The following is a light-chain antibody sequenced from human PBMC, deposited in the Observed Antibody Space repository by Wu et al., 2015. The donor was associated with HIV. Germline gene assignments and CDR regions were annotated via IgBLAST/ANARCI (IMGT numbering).Light chain of an antibody. CDR2: DAY. J-gene: IGKJ4*01. V-gene: IGKV3-15*01. CDR1: QSVNRN. CDR3: QQYTNWPPLT. Sequence: EIVMTQFPATLSVSPGERATLSCRASQSVNRNLAWYQQRPGQAPRLLIYDAYIRATGIPGRFTGSGYGTDFTLTISGLRSDDVAVYYCQQYTNWPPLTFGGGTRVEIK.